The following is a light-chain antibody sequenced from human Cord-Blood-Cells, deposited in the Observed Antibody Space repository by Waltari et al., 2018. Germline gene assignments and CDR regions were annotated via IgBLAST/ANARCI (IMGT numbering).Light chain of an antibody. V-gene: IGKV1-33*01. J-gene: IGKJ4*01. Sequence: DIQMTQSPSSLSASVRDRVTKTCQASQAISNYLNWYQQKPGKAPKLLIYDASNLETGVPSRFSGSGSGTDFTFTISSLQPEDIATYYCQQYDNLPLTFGGGTKVEIK. CDR2: DAS. CDR1: QAISNY. CDR3: QQYDNLPLT.